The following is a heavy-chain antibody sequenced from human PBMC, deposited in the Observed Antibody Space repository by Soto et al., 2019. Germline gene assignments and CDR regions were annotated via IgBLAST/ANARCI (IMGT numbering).Heavy chain of an antibody. V-gene: IGHV3-23*01. Sequence: EVQLLESGGGLVQPGGSLRLSCAASGFTCSSYAMSWVRQAPGKGLEWVSAITGSGGYTYYAESVKGRFTISRDKSKYTVYLQMNSLRAEDTAIYYCAKDPHYYDSSGYYYEDWGQGTLVTVSS. CDR3: AKDPHYYDSSGYYYED. CDR2: ITGSGGYT. D-gene: IGHD3-22*01. J-gene: IGHJ4*02. CDR1: GFTCSSYA.